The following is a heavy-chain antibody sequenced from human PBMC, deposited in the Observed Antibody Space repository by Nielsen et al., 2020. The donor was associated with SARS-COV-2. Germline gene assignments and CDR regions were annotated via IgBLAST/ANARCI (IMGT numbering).Heavy chain of an antibody. CDR2: ITNTGAE. Sequence: GGSLRLSCVASGFTFSDHYMTWIRQTPGKGLEWISYITNTGAEYYADSVKGRFTISRDNAQSSLYLLMNNLRAEDTAVYYCASSGWLDYWGQGTRVTVSS. V-gene: IGHV3-11*04. CDR3: ASSGWLDY. CDR1: GFTFSDHY. D-gene: IGHD6-19*01. J-gene: IGHJ4*02.